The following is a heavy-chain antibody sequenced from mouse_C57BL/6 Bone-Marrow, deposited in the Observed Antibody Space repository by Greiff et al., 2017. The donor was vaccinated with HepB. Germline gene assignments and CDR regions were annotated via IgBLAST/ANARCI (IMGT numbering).Heavy chain of an antibody. CDR3: GFGSNFGYFDG. J-gene: IGHJ1*03. CDR1: GYTFTDYY. D-gene: IGHD1-1*01. CDR2: IYPGSGNT. Sequence: VQLQQSGAELVRPGASVKLSCKASGYTFTDYYINWVKQRPGQGLEWIARIYPGSGNTYYNEKFKGKATLTAEKSSSTAYMQLSSLTSEDSAVFFCGFGSNFGYFDGWGTGTPVTVPS. V-gene: IGHV1-76*01.